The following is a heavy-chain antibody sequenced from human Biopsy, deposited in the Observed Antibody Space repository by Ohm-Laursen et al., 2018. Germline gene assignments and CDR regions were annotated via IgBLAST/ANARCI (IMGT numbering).Heavy chain of an antibody. V-gene: IGHV4-59*01. CDR2: LYNTGGT. CDR1: GGSISSYQ. D-gene: IGHD2/OR15-2a*01. Sequence: SETLSLTCAVSGGSISSYQWTWIRQPPGKGLEWIGNLYNTGGTNYNPSLKSRVTISVDTSKNRFSLRLNSVTAADTAVYYCARATNSTGWPYYYFYGMDVWGQGTTVTVSS. CDR3: ARATNSTGWPYYYFYGMDV. J-gene: IGHJ6*02.